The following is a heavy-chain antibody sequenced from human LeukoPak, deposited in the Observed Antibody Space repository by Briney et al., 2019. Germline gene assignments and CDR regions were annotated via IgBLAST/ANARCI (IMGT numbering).Heavy chain of an antibody. CDR2: IRSKAYGGTT. J-gene: IGHJ4*02. CDR3: TREGDSSGYYPYYFDY. D-gene: IGHD3-22*01. Sequence: GGSLRLSCAASGFAFSSYCMSWVRQAPGKGLEWVGFIRSKAYGGTTEYAASVKGRFTISRDDSKSIAYLQMNSLKTEDTAVYYCTREGDSSGYYPYYFDYWGQGTLVTVSS. V-gene: IGHV3-49*04. CDR1: GFAFSSYC.